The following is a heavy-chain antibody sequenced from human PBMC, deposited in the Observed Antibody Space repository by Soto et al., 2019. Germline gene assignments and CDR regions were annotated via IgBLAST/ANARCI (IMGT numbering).Heavy chain of an antibody. D-gene: IGHD2-2*01. CDR1: GFTFSDEN. Sequence: PGGSLRLSCSASGFTFSDENMSWVRQVPGKGLEWVSGISGGGSYIFYADSVQGRFSISRDNPKNSLFLEMNSLRVEGTAVYYCARDSDCHSTSCFFPPHVWGQGTTVTV. V-gene: IGHV3-11*04. J-gene: IGHJ6*02. CDR3: ARDSDCHSTSCFFPPHV. CDR2: ISGGGSYI.